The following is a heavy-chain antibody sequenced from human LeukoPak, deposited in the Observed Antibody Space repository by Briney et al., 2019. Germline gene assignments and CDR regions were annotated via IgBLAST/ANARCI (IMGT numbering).Heavy chain of an antibody. D-gene: IGHD2-15*01. Sequence: SVKVSCKASGGTFSSYAISWVRQAPGQGLEWMGRIIPILGIANYAQKFQGRVTITADKSTSTAYMELSSLRSEDTAVYYCSAGYCSGGSCYSVAFDIWGQGTMVTVSS. CDR2: IIPILGIA. V-gene: IGHV1-69*04. J-gene: IGHJ3*02. CDR3: SAGYCSGGSCYSVAFDI. CDR1: GGTFSSYA.